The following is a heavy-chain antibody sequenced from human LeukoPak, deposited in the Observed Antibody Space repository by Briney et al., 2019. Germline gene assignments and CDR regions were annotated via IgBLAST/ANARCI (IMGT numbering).Heavy chain of an antibody. D-gene: IGHD1-26*01. V-gene: IGHV3-9*01. J-gene: IGHJ6*03. CDR1: GFRVGDYS. Sequence: GGSLRLSCAATGFRVGDYSMHWVRHPPGKGLEWVSGISWSGSTLGFADAVKGRFTISRDNSRNTLYLQMNSLRAEDTAVYYCAKDGPGKSYRYYYYMDVWGKGTTVTVSS. CDR3: AKDGPGKSYRYYYYMDV. CDR2: ISWSGSTL.